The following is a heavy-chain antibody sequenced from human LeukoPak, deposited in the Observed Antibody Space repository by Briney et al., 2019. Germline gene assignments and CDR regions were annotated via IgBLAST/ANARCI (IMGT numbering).Heavy chain of an antibody. CDR1: GYTSTGYY. D-gene: IGHD2-2*01. V-gene: IGHV1-2*02. CDR3: ARGCSSTSCYQFDWFDP. Sequence: GASVKVSCKASGYTSTGYYMHWVRQAPGQGLGWMGWINPNSGGTNYAQKFQGRVTMTRDTSISTAYMELSRLRSDDTAVYYCARGCSSTSCYQFDWFDPWGQGTLVTVSS. J-gene: IGHJ5*02. CDR2: INPNSGGT.